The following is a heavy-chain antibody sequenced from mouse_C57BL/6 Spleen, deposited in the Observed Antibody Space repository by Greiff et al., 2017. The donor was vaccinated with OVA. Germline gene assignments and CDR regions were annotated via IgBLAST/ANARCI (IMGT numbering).Heavy chain of an antibody. Sequence: QVQLQQPGAELVKPGASVKVSCKASGYTFTSYWMHWVKQRPGQGLEWIGRIYPSDSDTNYNQKFKGKSTLTVDKSSSTAYMQLSSLTSDDSAVYYCARGARGFAYWGQGTLVTVSA. CDR3: ARGARGFAY. V-gene: IGHV1-74*01. J-gene: IGHJ3*01. CDR2: IYPSDSDT. CDR1: GYTFTSYW.